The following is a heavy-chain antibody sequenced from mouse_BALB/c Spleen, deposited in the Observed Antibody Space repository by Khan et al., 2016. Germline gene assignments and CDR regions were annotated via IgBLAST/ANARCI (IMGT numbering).Heavy chain of an antibody. CDR2: ILPGSGYS. J-gene: IGHJ4*01. Sequence: QVQLQQSGAELMKPGASVKISCKATGYTFSNYWIEWVKQRPGHGLEWIGDILPGSGYSNSNENFKGKATFTADASSNTAYMQLISLTSEDSAVYFCARAWYSMDYWRQGTSVTVSS. CDR3: ARAWYSMDY. V-gene: IGHV1-9*01. CDR1: GYTFSNYW.